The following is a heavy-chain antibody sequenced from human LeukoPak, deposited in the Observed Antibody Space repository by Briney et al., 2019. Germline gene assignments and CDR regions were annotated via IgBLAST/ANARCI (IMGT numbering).Heavy chain of an antibody. CDR2: ISYDGNDK. Sequence: PGGSLRLSCAASGFTFRTYGMHWLRQAPGKGPEWVTFISYDGNDKKYGASVKGRFTVSRDNSKNTLYLQMNSLRAEDTAVYYCAKDRRGYSYGYPLILPDYWGQGTLVTVSS. J-gene: IGHJ4*02. CDR1: GFTFRTYG. D-gene: IGHD5-18*01. CDR3: AKDRRGYSYGYPLILPDY. V-gene: IGHV3-30*04.